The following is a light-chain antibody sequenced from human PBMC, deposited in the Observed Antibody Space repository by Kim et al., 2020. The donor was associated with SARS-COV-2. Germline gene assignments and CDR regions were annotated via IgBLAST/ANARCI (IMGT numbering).Light chain of an antibody. CDR3: QPRGKWPLT. Sequence: EIVLTQSPSTLSLSPGEIATLSCRASHSVSSHLACYQQKPGQPPRLLIYDASNRPNGIPARFSGSGSGTDFTLTISSLEPEDFAVYYCQPRGKWPLTFGGGTKLEI. V-gene: IGKV3-11*01. J-gene: IGKJ4*01. CDR2: DAS. CDR1: HSVSSH.